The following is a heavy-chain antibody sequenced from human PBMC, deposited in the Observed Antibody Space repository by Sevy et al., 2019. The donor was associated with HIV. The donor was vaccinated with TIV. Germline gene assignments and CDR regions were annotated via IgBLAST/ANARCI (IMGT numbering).Heavy chain of an antibody. CDR3: VRRAVVTPHGYYYYGMDV. J-gene: IGHJ6*02. D-gene: IGHD2-21*02. V-gene: IGHV1-69*13. Sequence: ASVKVSCKASGGTFSSYAISWVRQAPGQGLEWMGGIIPIFGTANYAQKFQGRVTITADESTSTAYMELSSLRSEDTAVYYCVRRAVVTPHGYYYYGMDVWGQGTTVTVSS. CDR2: IIPIFGTA. CDR1: GGTFSSYA.